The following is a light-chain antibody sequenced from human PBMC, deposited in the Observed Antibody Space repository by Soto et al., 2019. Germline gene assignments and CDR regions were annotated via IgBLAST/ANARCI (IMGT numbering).Light chain of an antibody. Sequence: SYELTQPHSVSVAPGQTARITCGGNNIGSKSVHWYQQKPGQAPVLVVYYDCDRPPGIPEPFSGSNSGNTATLTISRFEAGDESDYYCQVWYSSSDHVVFGAGTKLTVL. CDR1: NIGSKS. CDR2: YDC. CDR3: QVWYSSSDHVV. J-gene: IGLJ2*01. V-gene: IGLV3-21*02.